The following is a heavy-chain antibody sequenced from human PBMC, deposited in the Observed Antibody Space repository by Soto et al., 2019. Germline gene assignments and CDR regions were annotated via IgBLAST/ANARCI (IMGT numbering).Heavy chain of an antibody. Sequence: PGGSLRLSCAASGFTFSSYSMNWVRQAPGKGLEWVSSISSSSSYIYYADSVKGRFTISRDNAKNSLYLQMNSLRAEDTAVYYCARGPGIAARHRNYYYYGMDVWGQGTTVTVSS. J-gene: IGHJ6*02. V-gene: IGHV3-21*01. CDR2: ISSSSSYI. CDR1: GFTFSSYS. CDR3: ARGPGIAARHRNYYYYGMDV. D-gene: IGHD6-6*01.